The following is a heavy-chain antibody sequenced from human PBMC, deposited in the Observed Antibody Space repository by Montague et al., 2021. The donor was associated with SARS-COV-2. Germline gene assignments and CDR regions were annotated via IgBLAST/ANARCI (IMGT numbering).Heavy chain of an antibody. CDR1: GFSFSNAW. D-gene: IGHD2/OR15-2a*01. CDR3: TTDPLWPPDY. CDR2: IKSKTDGGTT. Sequence: SLRISCAASGFSFSNAWMSWVRQAPGKGLEWVGRIKSKTDGGTTDYAAPVKGRFTISRDDSKNTLYLQMDSLKTEDTAVYYCTTDPLWPPDYWGQGTLVTVSS. V-gene: IGHV3-15*01. J-gene: IGHJ4*02.